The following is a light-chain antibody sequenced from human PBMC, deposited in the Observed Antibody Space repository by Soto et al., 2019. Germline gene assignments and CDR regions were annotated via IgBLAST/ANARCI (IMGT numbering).Light chain of an antibody. CDR2: GAS. V-gene: IGKV3-15*01. J-gene: IGKJ1*01. CDR1: QSFSSN. Sequence: EIVMTQSPATLSVSPGERASLSCRASQSFSSNLAWYQQKPGQAPRLLIYGASTRATGIPARFSGSGSGTEFTLTISSLQSEDFAVYYCQQYSSLWTFGQGTKVDIK. CDR3: QQYSSLWT.